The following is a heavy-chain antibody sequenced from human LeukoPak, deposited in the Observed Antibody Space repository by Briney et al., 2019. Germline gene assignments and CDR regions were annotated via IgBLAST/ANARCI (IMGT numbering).Heavy chain of an antibody. CDR3: AYGGNPNPFDL. Sequence: KSGGSLRLSCAASGFTFSSYAMHWVRQAPGKGLEWVSAISSSSSYIYYADSVKGRFTISRDNAKNSLYLQMNSLRAEDTAVYYCAYGGNPNPFDLWGRGTLVTVSS. CDR2: ISSSSSYI. J-gene: IGHJ2*01. D-gene: IGHD4-23*01. CDR1: GFTFSSYA. V-gene: IGHV3-21*01.